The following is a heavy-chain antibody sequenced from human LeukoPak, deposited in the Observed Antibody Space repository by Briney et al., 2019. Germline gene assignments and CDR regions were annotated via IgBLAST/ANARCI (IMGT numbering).Heavy chain of an antibody. D-gene: IGHD6-13*01. J-gene: IGHJ5*02. V-gene: IGHV3-30*02. CDR2: IRNDGSKD. Sequence: RPGGSLRLSCAASGFTFSDFGMHWVRQAPGKGLEWVAFIRNDGSKDYYPDSVKGRFTISRDNSRTTLYLQMHSLRIEDTAVYYCVKGGSSSHNWFDPWGQGILVTVSS. CDR3: VKGGSSSHNWFDP. CDR1: GFTFSDFG.